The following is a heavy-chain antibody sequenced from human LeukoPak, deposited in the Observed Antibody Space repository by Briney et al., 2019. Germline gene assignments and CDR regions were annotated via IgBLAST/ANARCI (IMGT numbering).Heavy chain of an antibody. J-gene: IGHJ4*02. V-gene: IGHV4-61*01. Sequence: SETLSLTCTVSGGSVSSGSYYWSWIRQPPGKGLEWIGYIYYSGSTNYNPSLKSRVTISVDTSKNQFSLKLSSVTAADTAVYYCARISGWGWVGEAHYFDYWGQGTLVTVSS. CDR3: ARISGWGWVGEAHYFDY. CDR1: GGSVSSGSYY. D-gene: IGHD1-26*01. CDR2: IYYSGST.